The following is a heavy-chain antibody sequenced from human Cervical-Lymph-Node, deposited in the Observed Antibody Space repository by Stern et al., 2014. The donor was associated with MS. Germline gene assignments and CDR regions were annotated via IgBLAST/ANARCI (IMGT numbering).Heavy chain of an antibody. CDR2: ILSDGSNQ. CDR1: GFTFSTYG. D-gene: IGHD2-2*01. V-gene: IGHV3-30*18. CDR3: AKFGCRRTTHRCYFDN. Sequence: QVQLVESGGGVVQPGRSLRLSCAASGFTFSTYGMNWVRQAPGQRLEWVAVILSDGSNQYYADSEKGRFTISRYNAKNTLYLQIDSLRGEDTAVYYCAKFGCRRTTHRCYFDNWGQGTLVTVSS. J-gene: IGHJ4*02.